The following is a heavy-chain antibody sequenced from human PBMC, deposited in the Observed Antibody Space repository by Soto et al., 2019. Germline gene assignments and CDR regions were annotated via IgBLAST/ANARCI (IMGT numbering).Heavy chain of an antibody. CDR3: AKVFATYCGGDCYYGGYFDY. J-gene: IGHJ4*02. Sequence: GGSLRLSCAASGFTFSSYGMHWVRQAPGKGLEWVAVISYDGSNKYYADSVKGRFTISRDNSKNTLYLQMNSLRAEDTAVYYCAKVFATYCGGDCYYGGYFDYWGQGTLVTVSS. V-gene: IGHV3-30*18. D-gene: IGHD2-21*02. CDR1: GFTFSSYG. CDR2: ISYDGSNK.